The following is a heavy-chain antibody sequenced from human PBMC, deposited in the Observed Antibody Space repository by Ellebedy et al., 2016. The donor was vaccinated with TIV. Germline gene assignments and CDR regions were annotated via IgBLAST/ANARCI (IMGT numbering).Heavy chain of an antibody. D-gene: IGHD2-21*02. Sequence: GESLKISXKGSGYSFTSYWISWVRQMPGKGLEWMGRIDPSDSYTNYSPSFQGQVTISADRSISTAYMQWSSLKASDTAMYYCAVTRTKTAMDHFDYWGQGTLVTVSS. CDR1: GYSFTSYW. CDR3: AVTRTKTAMDHFDY. V-gene: IGHV5-10-1*04. J-gene: IGHJ4*02. CDR2: IDPSDSYT.